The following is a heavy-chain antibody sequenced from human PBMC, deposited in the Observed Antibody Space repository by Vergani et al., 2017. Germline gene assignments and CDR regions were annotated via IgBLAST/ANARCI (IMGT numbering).Heavy chain of an antibody. Sequence: QVQLVQSGAEVKKPRASVKVSCKAPGYTFTSYGISWVRQAPGQGLEWMGWISTYNGNTNYAQKLPGRVTLTTDTSTSTAYMELRSLRSDDTAVYYCARNPDIVVVPATPYFYYYYGMDVWGQGTTVTVSS. J-gene: IGHJ6*02. D-gene: IGHD2-2*01. CDR3: ARNPDIVVVPATPYFYYYYGMDV. CDR2: ISTYNGNT. CDR1: GYTFTSYG. V-gene: IGHV1-18*04.